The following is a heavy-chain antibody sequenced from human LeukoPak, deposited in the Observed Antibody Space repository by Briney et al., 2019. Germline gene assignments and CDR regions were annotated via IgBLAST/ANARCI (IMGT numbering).Heavy chain of an antibody. J-gene: IGHJ3*02. CDR1: GFTFSSYS. CDR2: ISSSSSTI. CDR3: ARDSPLSVVVTAIHDAFDI. V-gene: IGHV3-48*01. Sequence: PGGSLRLSCAASGFTFSSYSMNWVRQAPGKGLEWVSYISSSSSTIYYADSVKGRFTISRDNAKNSLYLQMNSLRAEDTAVYYCARDSPLSVVVTAIHDAFDIWGQGTMVTVSS. D-gene: IGHD2-21*02.